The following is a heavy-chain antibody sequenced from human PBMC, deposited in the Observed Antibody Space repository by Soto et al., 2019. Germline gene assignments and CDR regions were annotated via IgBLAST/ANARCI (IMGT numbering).Heavy chain of an antibody. D-gene: IGHD3-10*01. CDR2: INPGDSDT. J-gene: IGHJ6*02. CDR1: GYSFIDYW. CDR3: ARQSSMVSSDYNYRLDV. Sequence: GESLKISCKGSGYSFIDYWIGWVRQVPGKGLEWMGVINPGDSDTRYSPSFQGQVTISADKSISTAYLQWSSLKASDTAMYYCARQSSMVSSDYNYRLDVWGQGTTVPVSS. V-gene: IGHV5-51*01.